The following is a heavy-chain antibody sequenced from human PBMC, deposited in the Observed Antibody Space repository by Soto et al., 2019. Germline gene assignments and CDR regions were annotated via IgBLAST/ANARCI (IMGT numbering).Heavy chain of an antibody. D-gene: IGHD5-12*01. CDR1: GFTFSSYA. CDR2: ISYDGSNK. Sequence: AGGSLRLSCAASGFTFSSYAMHWVRQAPGKGLEWVAVISYDGSNKYYADSVKGRFTISRDNSKNTLYLQMNSLRAEDTAVYYCARDQATDFDYWGQGTLVTVSS. V-gene: IGHV3-30-3*01. CDR3: ARDQATDFDY. J-gene: IGHJ4*02.